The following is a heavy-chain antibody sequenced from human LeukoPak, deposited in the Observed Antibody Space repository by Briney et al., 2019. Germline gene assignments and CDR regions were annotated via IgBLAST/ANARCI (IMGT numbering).Heavy chain of an antibody. CDR3: ARDTDYYYDSSGYP. D-gene: IGHD3-22*01. V-gene: IGHV3-20*04. CDR1: GFTFDDYG. CDR2: INANGGST. J-gene: IGHJ5*02. Sequence: GGSLRLSCAASGFTFDDYGMSWVRQAPGKGLEWVCGINANGGSTGYADSVKGRFTISRDNSKNTLYLQMNSLRAEDTAVYYCARDTDYYYDSSGYPWGQGTLVTVSS.